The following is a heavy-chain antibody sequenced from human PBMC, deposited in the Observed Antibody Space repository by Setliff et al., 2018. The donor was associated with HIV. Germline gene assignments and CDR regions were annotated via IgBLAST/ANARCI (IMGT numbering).Heavy chain of an antibody. CDR3: ARGITYSAYENVGYYFDY. D-gene: IGHD5-12*01. V-gene: IGHV4-38-2*01. CDR1: GYSISSGYY. J-gene: IGHJ4*01. Sequence: PSETLSLTCAVSGYSISSGYYWGWIRQPPGEGLEWIGSVSPGGTTYYNPSLKTRVTISGDPSKNQFSLKLNSVTAADTAVYYCARGITYSAYENVGYYFDYWGHGTLVTVSS. CDR2: VSPGGTT.